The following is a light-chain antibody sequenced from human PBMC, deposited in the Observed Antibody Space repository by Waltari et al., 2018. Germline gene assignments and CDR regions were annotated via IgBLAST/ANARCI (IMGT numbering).Light chain of an antibody. Sequence: QLVLXQXPSASASXGASXKLTCTLSSGHSSYAIAWHHQQPEKGPRYLMKLNSDGSHSKGDGIPDRFSGSSSGAERYLTISSLQSEDEADYYCQTWGTGIHVFGGGTKLTVL. CDR3: QTWGTGIHV. CDR1: SGHSSYA. J-gene: IGLJ2*01. V-gene: IGLV4-69*01. CDR2: LNSDGSH.